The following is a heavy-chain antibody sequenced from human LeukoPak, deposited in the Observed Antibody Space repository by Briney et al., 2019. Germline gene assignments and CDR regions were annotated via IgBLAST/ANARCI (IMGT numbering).Heavy chain of an antibody. J-gene: IGHJ4*02. CDR3: ARLVSSSLDY. CDR1: RGSISPYY. Sequence: PSETLSLTCTVSRGSISPYYWSWIRQPPGKGLEWIGYVSSSGSTNYNPSLKSRVTISVDRSKNQLSLKLNSVTAADTAVYCCARLVSSSLDYWGQGALVTVSS. V-gene: IGHV4-59*08. D-gene: IGHD6-13*01. CDR2: VSSSGST.